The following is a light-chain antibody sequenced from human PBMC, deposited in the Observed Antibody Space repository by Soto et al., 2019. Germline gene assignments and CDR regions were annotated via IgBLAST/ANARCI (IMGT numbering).Light chain of an antibody. CDR1: QSISSW. Sequence: DIQMTQSPSTVSASVGDRVTITCRASQSISSWLAWYQQQPGKAPKHLIFKASSLESGVPSRFSGSGSGTEFTLTISSLQPDDFANYYCQQDNTYSRTFGQGTKVEI. V-gene: IGKV1-5*03. CDR2: KAS. J-gene: IGKJ1*01. CDR3: QQDNTYSRT.